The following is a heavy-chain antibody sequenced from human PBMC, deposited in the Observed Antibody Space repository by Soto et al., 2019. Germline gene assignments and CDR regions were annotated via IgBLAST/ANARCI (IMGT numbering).Heavy chain of an antibody. Sequence: ASVKVSCKASGCTFTSYGLSWVRQAPGQGLEWMGWISAYNGNTNYAQKLQGRVTMTTDTSTSTAYMELRSLRSDDTAVYYCARDRHYDILTGPGWFDPWGQGTLVTVSS. J-gene: IGHJ5*02. V-gene: IGHV1-18*04. CDR1: GCTFTSYG. D-gene: IGHD3-9*01. CDR3: ARDRHYDILTGPGWFDP. CDR2: ISAYNGNT.